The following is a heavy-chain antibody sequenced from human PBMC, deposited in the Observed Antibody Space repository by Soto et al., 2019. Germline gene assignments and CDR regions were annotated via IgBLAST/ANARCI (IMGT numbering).Heavy chain of an antibody. Sequence: QVQLVQYGSEVKKPGASVTVSCKASGYTFINYHITWVRQAPGQGLEWMAWINTYNGMTDYAQRFQGRVTMTRDTSTSTAYMELRNLGSDDTAVYFCAKSPRGEMATDWGQGTLVTVSS. CDR1: GYTFINYH. V-gene: IGHV1-18*01. CDR2: INTYNGMT. CDR3: AKSPRGEMATD. D-gene: IGHD5-12*01. J-gene: IGHJ4*02.